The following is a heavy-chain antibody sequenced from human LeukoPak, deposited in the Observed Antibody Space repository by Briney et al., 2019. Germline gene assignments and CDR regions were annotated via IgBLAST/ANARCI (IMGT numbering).Heavy chain of an antibody. D-gene: IGHD4-23*01. J-gene: IGHJ4*02. Sequence: PGGSLRLSCAASGFTFSDYYMTWIRQAPGKGLEWVSSIRSSSNYIYYADSVKGRFTISRDNAKNSLYLQMNSLRAEDTAVYYCARQNYGGNSVSDYWGQGTLVTVSS. CDR1: GFTFSDYY. V-gene: IGHV3-11*06. CDR2: IRSSSNYI. CDR3: ARQNYGGNSVSDY.